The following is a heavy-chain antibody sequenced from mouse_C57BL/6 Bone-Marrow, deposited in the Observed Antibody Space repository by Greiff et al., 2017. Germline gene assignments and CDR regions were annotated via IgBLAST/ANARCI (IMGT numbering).Heavy chain of an antibody. D-gene: IGHD1-1*01. CDR1: GYTFTSYW. CDR2: IDPSDSET. J-gene: IGHJ3*01. Sequence: QVQLQQPGAELVRPGSSVKLSCKASGYTFTSYWMHWVKQRPIQGLEWIGNIDPSDSETHYNQKFKDKATLTVDKSSSTAYMQLSSLTSEDSAVYYCAREGDYYGSSYSAWFAYWGQGTLVTVSA. CDR3: AREGDYYGSSYSAWFAY. V-gene: IGHV1-52*01.